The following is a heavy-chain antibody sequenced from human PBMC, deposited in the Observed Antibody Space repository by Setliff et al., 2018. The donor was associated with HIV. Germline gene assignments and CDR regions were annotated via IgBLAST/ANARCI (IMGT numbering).Heavy chain of an antibody. CDR3: ARAYRPRALDI. Sequence: SVKVSCKASGGTFGSYAIHWVRQAPGQGLEWMGGIIPIVGQTNYAQKFQGRFTITADTSTNTAFMELTSLTSEDTAFYYCARAYRPRALDIWGQGPMVTVSS. CDR2: IIPIVGQT. CDR1: GGTFGSYA. D-gene: IGHD1-26*01. V-gene: IGHV1-69*10. J-gene: IGHJ3*02.